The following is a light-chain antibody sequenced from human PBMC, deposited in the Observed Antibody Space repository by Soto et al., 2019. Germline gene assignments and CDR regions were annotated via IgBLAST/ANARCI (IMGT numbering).Light chain of an antibody. CDR1: QSVSSN. CDR2: GAS. Sequence: EIVMTQSPATLSVSPGERATLSCRASQSVSSNLAWYQQKPGQAPRLLIYGASTRATGIPARFSGSGSGTEFTLTISSLQSEDFATYYCQQLNSYPPRTFGQGTKVEIK. CDR3: QQLNSYPPRT. J-gene: IGKJ1*01. V-gene: IGKV3-15*01.